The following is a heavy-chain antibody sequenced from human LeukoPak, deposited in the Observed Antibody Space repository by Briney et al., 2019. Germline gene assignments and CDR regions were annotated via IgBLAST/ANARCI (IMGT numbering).Heavy chain of an antibody. J-gene: IGHJ4*02. Sequence: PGGSLRLSCAASGFTFSTYVMRWVRQAPGKGLEWVPGISASGGSTYYADSVKGRFTISRDNSKNTLYLQMNSLGAGDTAIYYCAKGGPPRDYYFDYWGQGSLVTVSS. CDR1: GFTFSTYV. CDR3: AKGGPPRDYYFDY. V-gene: IGHV3-23*01. CDR2: ISASGGST. D-gene: IGHD3-10*01.